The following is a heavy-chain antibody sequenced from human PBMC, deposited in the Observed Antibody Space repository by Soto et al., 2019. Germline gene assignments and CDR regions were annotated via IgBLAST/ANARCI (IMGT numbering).Heavy chain of an antibody. V-gene: IGHV4-39*01. CDR2: IYYSGST. J-gene: IGHJ6*02. CDR1: GGSIRSSSYY. CDR3: ASRLYYYYGMDV. Sequence: SVTQSLSCTVAGGSIRSSSYYWGWISQPPGKGLEWIGSIYYSGSTYYNPSLKSRVTISVDTSKNQFSLKLSSVTAADTAVYYCASRLYYYYGMDVWGQGTTVTVAS.